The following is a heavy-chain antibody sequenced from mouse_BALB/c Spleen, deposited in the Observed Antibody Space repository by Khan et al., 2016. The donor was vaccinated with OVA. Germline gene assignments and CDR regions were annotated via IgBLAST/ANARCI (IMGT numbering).Heavy chain of an antibody. Sequence: VRLQQSGPELVKPGASVKMSCKASGYTFTDYYMKWMKQSHGESLEWIGEIYPNNDNTFYTQKFKGQATLTVDKSSSTAYMQLNSLTSDDSAVDYCASGLFDVWGAGTTVTVSS. J-gene: IGHJ1*01. CDR2: IYPNNDNT. V-gene: IGHV1-26*01. CDR1: GYTFTDYY. CDR3: ASGLFDV.